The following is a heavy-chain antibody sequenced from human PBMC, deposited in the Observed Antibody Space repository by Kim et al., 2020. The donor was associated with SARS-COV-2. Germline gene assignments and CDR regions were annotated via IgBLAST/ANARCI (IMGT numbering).Heavy chain of an antibody. CDR2: ISAYNGNT. Sequence: ASVKVSCKASGYTFTSYGISWVRQAPGQGLEWMGWISAYNGNTNYAQKLQGRVTMTTDTSTSTAYMELRSLRSDDTAVYYCARDRSARFSRNYYYYGMDVWGQGTTVTVSS. CDR1: GYTFTSYG. V-gene: IGHV1-18*04. D-gene: IGHD6-6*01. J-gene: IGHJ6*02. CDR3: ARDRSARFSRNYYYYGMDV.